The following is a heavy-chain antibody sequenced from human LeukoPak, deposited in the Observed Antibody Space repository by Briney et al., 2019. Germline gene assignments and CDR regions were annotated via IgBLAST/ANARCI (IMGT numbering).Heavy chain of an antibody. CDR3: ARGSWGARKYYYYFMDV. D-gene: IGHD1-26*01. J-gene: IGHJ6*03. CDR2: MNPNSGNT. Sequence: GASVKVSCKASGYTFTSYDINWVRQATGQGLEWMGWMNPNSGNTGYAQKFQGRVTMTRNTSISTAYMELSSLRSEDTAVYYCARGSWGARKYYYYFMDVWGKGTTVTVSS. CDR1: GYTFTSYD. V-gene: IGHV1-8*01.